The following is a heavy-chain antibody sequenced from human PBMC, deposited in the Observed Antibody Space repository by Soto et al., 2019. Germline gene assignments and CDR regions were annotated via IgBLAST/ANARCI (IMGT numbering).Heavy chain of an antibody. CDR3: AATSH. CDR2: ISSDGSKQ. J-gene: IGHJ4*02. CDR1: GFPFSSFG. V-gene: IGHV3-30*03. Sequence: GGSLRLSCAASGFPFSSFGLHWVRQAPGKGPEWVAVISSDGSKQFYSDSVQGRFTISRDNLNNTLHLQMNSLRAADTAIYYCAATSHWGQGTLVTVS.